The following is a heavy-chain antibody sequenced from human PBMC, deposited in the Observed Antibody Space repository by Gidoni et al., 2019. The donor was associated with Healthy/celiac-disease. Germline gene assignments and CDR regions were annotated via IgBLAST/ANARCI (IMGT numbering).Heavy chain of an antibody. CDR3: ATLRYYDFWSGYYQFDY. V-gene: IGHV1-24*01. CDR1: GYTLTELS. D-gene: IGHD3-3*01. Sequence: QVQLVQSGAEVKKPGSPVKVSCKVSGYTLTELSMHRVRQAPGKGLEWMGGIDPEDGETSYAQKFQGRVTMTEDTSTDTAYMELSSLRSEDTAVYYCATLRYYDFWSGYYQFDYWGQGTLVTVSS. J-gene: IGHJ4*02. CDR2: IDPEDGET.